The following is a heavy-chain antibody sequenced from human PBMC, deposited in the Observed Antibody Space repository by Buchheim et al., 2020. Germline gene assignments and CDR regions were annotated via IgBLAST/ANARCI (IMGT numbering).Heavy chain of an antibody. CDR2: INQYGDRI. D-gene: IGHD3-22*01. CDR1: GFTFSGYW. Sequence: EVQLVESGGGLVQPGGSLRLSCAASGFTFSGYWLSWVRQAPGKGLEWVASINQYGDRILYVDSVKGRFTISRDNAKNSLYLQINSLRAEDTAVYYCARDSGWLSKDWGQGTL. J-gene: IGHJ4*02. V-gene: IGHV3-7*01. CDR3: ARDSGWLSKD.